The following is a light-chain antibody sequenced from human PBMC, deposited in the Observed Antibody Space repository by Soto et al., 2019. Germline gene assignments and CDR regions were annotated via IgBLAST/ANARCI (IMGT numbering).Light chain of an antibody. CDR1: QSVSNY. J-gene: IGKJ5*01. CDR3: QQYGSSPLIT. Sequence: EIVLTQSPATLSLSPGERATLSCRASQSVSNYLSWYQQKPGLAPRLLIYGVSSRATGIPDRFSGSGSGTDFTLTISRLEPEDFAVYHCQQYGSSPLITFGQGTRLEIK. CDR2: GVS. V-gene: IGKV3-20*01.